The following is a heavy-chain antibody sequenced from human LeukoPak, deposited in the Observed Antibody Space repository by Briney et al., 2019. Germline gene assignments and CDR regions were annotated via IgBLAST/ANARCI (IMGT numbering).Heavy chain of an antibody. V-gene: IGHV1-69*04. CDR1: GGTFSSYA. Sequence: ASVKVSCKASGGTFSSYAISWVRQAPGQGLEWMGRIIPILGIANYAQKFQGRVTITADKSTSTAYMELSSLRSEDTAVYYCARPSYYYSSGYYGYWGQGTLVTVSS. CDR2: IIPILGIA. CDR3: ARPSYYYSSGYYGY. J-gene: IGHJ4*02. D-gene: IGHD3-22*01.